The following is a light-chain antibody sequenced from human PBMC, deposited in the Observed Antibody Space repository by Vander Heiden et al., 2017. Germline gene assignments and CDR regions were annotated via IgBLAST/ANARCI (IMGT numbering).Light chain of an antibody. J-gene: IGLJ2*01. V-gene: IGLV3-19*01. CDR3: NSRDSSGNSHVV. CDR1: SLRSYY. Sequence: SSELTPDPAVSVALGQTVRITCQGDSLRSYYASWYQQKPGQAPVLVIYGKNNRPSGIPDRFSGSSSGNTASLTITGAQAEDEADYYCNSRDSSGNSHVVFGGGTKLTVL. CDR2: GKN.